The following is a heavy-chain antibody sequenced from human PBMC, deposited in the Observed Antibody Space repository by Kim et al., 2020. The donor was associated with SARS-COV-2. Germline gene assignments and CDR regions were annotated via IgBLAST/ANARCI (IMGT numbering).Heavy chain of an antibody. V-gene: IGHV3-30*04. CDR2: ISYDGSHI. CDR3: VAELGSRSFDH. Sequence: GGSLRLSCAASGFTFSSHALHWVRQAPGKGLEWVALISYDGSHISYPDSVKGRFIISRDNTKSTLYLQMNSLRPEDTAVYYCVAELGSRSFDHCGQGTLV. CDR1: GFTFSSHA. D-gene: IGHD3-10*01. J-gene: IGHJ4*02.